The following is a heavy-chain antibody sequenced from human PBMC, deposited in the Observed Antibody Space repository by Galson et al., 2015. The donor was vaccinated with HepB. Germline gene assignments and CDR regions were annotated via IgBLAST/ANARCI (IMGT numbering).Heavy chain of an antibody. CDR1: GFTFSSYW. CDR3: ARAISITGWYFDL. CDR2: INSDGSST. V-gene: IGHV3-74*01. D-gene: IGHD3-10*01. J-gene: IGHJ2*01. Sequence: SLRLSCAASGFTFSSYWMHWVRQAPGKGLVWVSRINSDGSSTSYADSVKGRFTISRDNAKNTLYLQMNSLRAEDTAVYYCARAISITGWYFDLWGRGTLVTVSS.